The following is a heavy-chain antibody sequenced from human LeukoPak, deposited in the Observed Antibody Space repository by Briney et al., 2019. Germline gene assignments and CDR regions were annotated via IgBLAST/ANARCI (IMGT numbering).Heavy chain of an antibody. J-gene: IGHJ4*02. CDR3: ARARSGWYMDY. V-gene: IGHV3-48*02. CDR2: ITGSSSSI. CDR1: GFTYSSYS. Sequence: GGSLRLSCAASGFTYSSYSINWVRQAPGKGLEWVSFITGSSSSIFYADSVKGRFTISRDNAKNLVYLQMNSLRDDDTAVYYCARARSGWYMDYWGQGTLVTVSS. D-gene: IGHD6-19*01.